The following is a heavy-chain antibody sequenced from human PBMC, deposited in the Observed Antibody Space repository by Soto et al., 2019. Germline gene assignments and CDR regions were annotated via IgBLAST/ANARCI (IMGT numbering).Heavy chain of an antibody. J-gene: IGHJ4*02. CDR3: ARGRGLYNSGRSQLDS. CDR1: GDSFSKYT. V-gene: IGHV1-69*01. D-gene: IGHD1-26*01. CDR2: IIPRFGTT. Sequence: QVQLVQSGAEVEKPGSSVRVSCKASGDSFSKYTVNWVRQAPRQGLAWMGGIIPRFGTTNYAPTLQDRVTITADESMNTVYMELSSLRYEDTALYYCARGRGLYNSGRSQLDSWGQGTLVTVSS.